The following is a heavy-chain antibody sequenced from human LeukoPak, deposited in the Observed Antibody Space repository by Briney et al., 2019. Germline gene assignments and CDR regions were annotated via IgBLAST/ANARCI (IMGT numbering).Heavy chain of an antibody. V-gene: IGHV3-11*01. CDR3: STSPSFGSSWYQFNY. D-gene: IGHD6-13*01. CDR1: GFTFSDYY. J-gene: IGHJ4*02. Sequence: GGSLRLSCAAPGFTFSDYYMSWIRQAPGKGLEWVSYISSSGSTIYYADSVKGRFIISRDNSINTLYLQMNSLRDEDTAVYYCSTSPSFGSSWYQFNYWGQGALVIVSS. CDR2: ISSSGSTI.